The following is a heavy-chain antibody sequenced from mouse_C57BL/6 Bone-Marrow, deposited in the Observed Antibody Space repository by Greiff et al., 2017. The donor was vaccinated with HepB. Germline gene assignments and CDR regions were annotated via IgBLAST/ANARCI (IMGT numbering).Heavy chain of an antibody. CDR2: IWSGGST. D-gene: IGHD1-1*01. Sequence: VQLKESGPGLVQPSQSLSITCTVSGFSLTSYGVHWVRQSPGKGLEWLGVIWSGGSTDYNAAFISRLSISKDNSKSQVFFKMNSLQADDTAIYYCASTVVAQYYYAMDYWGQGTSVTVSS. CDR1: GFSLTSYG. J-gene: IGHJ4*01. CDR3: ASTVVAQYYYAMDY. V-gene: IGHV2-2*01.